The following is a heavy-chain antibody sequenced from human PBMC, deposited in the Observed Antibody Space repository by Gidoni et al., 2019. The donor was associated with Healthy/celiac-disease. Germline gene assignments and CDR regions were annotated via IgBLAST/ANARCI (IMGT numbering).Heavy chain of an antibody. Sequence: QVQLVQSGAEVKKPGASVKVSCKASGYTFTGYYMHWVRQAPGQGLEWMGWINPNSGGTNYAQKFQGRVTMTRDTSISTAYMELSRLRSDDTAVYYCATYCSSTSCYANYYYYGMDVWGQGTTVTVSS. J-gene: IGHJ6*02. CDR1: GYTFTGYY. V-gene: IGHV1-2*02. CDR2: INPNSGGT. CDR3: ATYCSSTSCYANYYYYGMDV. D-gene: IGHD2-2*01.